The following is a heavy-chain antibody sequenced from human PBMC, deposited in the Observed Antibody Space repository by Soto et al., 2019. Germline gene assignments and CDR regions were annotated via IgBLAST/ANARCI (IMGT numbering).Heavy chain of an antibody. V-gene: IGHV3-33*01. CDR2: IWYDGSNK. CDR1: GFTFSSYG. Sequence: QVQLVESGGGVVQPGRSLRLSCAASGFTFSSYGMHWVRQAPGKGLEWVAVIWYDGSNKYYADSVKGRFTISRDNSKNPLDLQMNSRRAEDTAVYYCARGPGYSSGWAWFDPWGQGTLVTVSS. CDR3: ARGPGYSSGWAWFDP. J-gene: IGHJ5*02. D-gene: IGHD6-19*01.